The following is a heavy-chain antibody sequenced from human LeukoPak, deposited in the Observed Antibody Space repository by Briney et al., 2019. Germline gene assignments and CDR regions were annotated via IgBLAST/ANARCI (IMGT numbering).Heavy chain of an antibody. J-gene: IGHJ5*01. V-gene: IGHV1-2*02. CDR2: INPNSGGT. CDR1: RYTFTGYY. CDR3: ARGRGSGWFDC. Sequence: ASMKLSCKASRYTFTGYYIHWVRQAPGQRLEWMGWINPNSGGTNYAQKFQGRVTMTSDTSVSTTYMELSRLRSDDTAVYYCARGRGSGWFDCWGQGTLVTVSS. D-gene: IGHD6-19*01.